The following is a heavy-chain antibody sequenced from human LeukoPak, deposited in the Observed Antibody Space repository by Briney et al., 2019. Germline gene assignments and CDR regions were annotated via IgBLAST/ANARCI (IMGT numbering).Heavy chain of an antibody. CDR3: VRGYSFGPYGMDV. CDR1: GFPFSSYA. V-gene: IGHV3-64D*09. D-gene: IGHD2-15*01. CDR2: ISDSGGST. J-gene: IGHJ6*02. Sequence: GGSLRLSCSASGFPFSSYAMHWVRQAPGKGLEYISAISDSGGSTYYADSVEGRFTISRDNSKNTLYLQMSSLRAEDTAVYFCVRGYSFGPYGMDVWGQGTTVTVSS.